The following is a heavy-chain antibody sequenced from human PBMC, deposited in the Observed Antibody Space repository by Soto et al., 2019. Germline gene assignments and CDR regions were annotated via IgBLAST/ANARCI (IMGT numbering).Heavy chain of an antibody. J-gene: IGHJ4*02. CDR3: AKVAVRSNYLGEDY. Sequence: EVQLLESGGDFVQPGGSLRLSCATSGFAFSASVMYWVRQAPGRGLEWVSAILPRGRNTYYADSVKGRFTVSRDDSRNTLHVQMNIMRAEDTALYYCAKVAVRSNYLGEDYWGQGTLVTVSS. CDR1: GFAFSASV. CDR2: ILPRGRNT. D-gene: IGHD1-26*01. V-gene: IGHV3-23*01.